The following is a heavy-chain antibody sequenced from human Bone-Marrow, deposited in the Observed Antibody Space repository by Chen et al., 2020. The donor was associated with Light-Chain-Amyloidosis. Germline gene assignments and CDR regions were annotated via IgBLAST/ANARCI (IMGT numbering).Heavy chain of an antibody. V-gene: IGHV3-11*01. J-gene: IGHJ6*02. CDR2: ISSSGSTI. CDR1: GFTFRDYY. CDR3: ARERVLVPYSYYGMDV. D-gene: IGHD6-6*01. Sequence: QVQLVESGGGLVKPGGSLRLSCAASGFTFRDYYMSWIRQAPGKGLEWVSYISSSGSTIYYADSVKGRFTISRDNAKNSLYLQMNSLRAEDTAVYSCARERVLVPYSYYGMDVWGQGTTVTVSS.